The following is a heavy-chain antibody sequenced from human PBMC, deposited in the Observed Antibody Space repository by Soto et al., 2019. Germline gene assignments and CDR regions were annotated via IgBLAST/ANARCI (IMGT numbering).Heavy chain of an antibody. CDR3: ARSTVTTSYYFDY. V-gene: IGHV1-69*02. J-gene: IGHJ4*02. Sequence: QVQLVQSGAEVKKPGSSVKVSCKASGGTFSSYTISWVRQAPGQGLEWMGRIIPILGIANYAQKFQGRVTITADKSTSTAYMELSSLRSEDMAVYYCARSTVTTSYYFDYWGQGTLVTVSS. D-gene: IGHD4-17*01. CDR2: IIPILGIA. CDR1: GGTFSSYT.